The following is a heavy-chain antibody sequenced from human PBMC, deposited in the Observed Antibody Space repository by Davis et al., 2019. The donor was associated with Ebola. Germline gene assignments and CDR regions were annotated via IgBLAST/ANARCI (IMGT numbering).Heavy chain of an antibody. V-gene: IGHV3-23*01. J-gene: IGHJ4*02. CDR2: ISSGGGAP. D-gene: IGHD1-26*01. Sequence: PGGSLRLSCAASGFTFSTYAMGWVRQAPGKGLEWVSDISSGGGAPYYADSVKGRFTTFRDNPKNTLYLQMNSLRADDTAVYYCARVWGVRGSYSDHFDHWGQGILVTVSS. CDR3: ARVWGVRGSYSDHFDH. CDR1: GFTFSTYA.